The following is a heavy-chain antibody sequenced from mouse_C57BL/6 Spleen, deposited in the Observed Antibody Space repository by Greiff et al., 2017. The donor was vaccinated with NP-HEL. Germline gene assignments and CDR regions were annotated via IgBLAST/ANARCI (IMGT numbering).Heavy chain of an antibody. CDR2: IDPANGNT. J-gene: IGHJ3*01. D-gene: IGHD2-4*01. Sequence: EVQLQQSVAELVRPGASVKLSCTASGFNIKNTYMHWVKQRPEQGLEWIGRIDPANGNTKYAPKFQGQATITADTSSNPAYLQLSSLTSEYTAIYYCARTRIYYDYDGFAYWGQGTLVTVSA. CDR3: ARTRIYYDYDGFAY. V-gene: IGHV14-3*01. CDR1: GFNIKNTY.